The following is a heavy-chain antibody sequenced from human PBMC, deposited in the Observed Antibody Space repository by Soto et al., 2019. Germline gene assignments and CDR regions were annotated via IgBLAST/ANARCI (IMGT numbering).Heavy chain of an antibody. J-gene: IGHJ4*02. V-gene: IGHV3-30-3*01. CDR2: ISYDGSNK. CDR3: AARYSSGWYYFDY. Sequence: QVQLVESGGGVVQPGRSLRLSCAASGFTFSSYAMHWVRQAPGKGLEWVAVISYDGSNKYYADSVKGRFTISRDNSKNSLDLQMNSLRAEDTAVYYCAARYSSGWYYFDYWGQGTLVTVSS. CDR1: GFTFSSYA. D-gene: IGHD6-19*01.